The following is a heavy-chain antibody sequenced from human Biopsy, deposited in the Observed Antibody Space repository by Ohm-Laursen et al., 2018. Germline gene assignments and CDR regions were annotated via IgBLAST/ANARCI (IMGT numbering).Heavy chain of an antibody. D-gene: IGHD6-19*01. CDR1: GGSISGSS. V-gene: IGHV4-59*08. Sequence: TLSLTCTVSGGSISGSSWSWIRQAPGRGLEWVGYISYSGSTSNNPSLKSRITISVESSKNQISLKVTSVTAADTAVYYCAKHGSGWTGDDALHIWGQGTMVTVSS. J-gene: IGHJ3*02. CDR3: AKHGSGWTGDDALHI. CDR2: ISYSGST.